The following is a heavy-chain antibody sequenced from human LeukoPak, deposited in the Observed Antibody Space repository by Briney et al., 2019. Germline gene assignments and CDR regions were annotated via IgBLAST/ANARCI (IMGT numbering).Heavy chain of an antibody. V-gene: IGHV1-2*02. D-gene: IGHD3-9*01. CDR1: GYTFTSYY. J-gene: IGHJ4*02. CDR2: INPNSGDT. CDR3: ARAPYYDILTGYYYFDY. Sequence: ASVKVSCKASGYTFTSYYIHWVRQAPGQGLEWMAWINPNSGDTVYAQNFQGRVTLTRDTSISTAYMELRSLRSDDTAVYYCARAPYYDILTGYYYFDYWGQGTLVTVSS.